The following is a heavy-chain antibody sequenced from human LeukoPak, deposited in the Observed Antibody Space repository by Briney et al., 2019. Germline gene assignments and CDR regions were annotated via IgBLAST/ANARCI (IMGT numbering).Heavy chain of an antibody. CDR1: GGSISSGGYS. Sequence: SETLSLTCAVSGGSISSGGYSWSWIRQPPGKGLEWIGYIYHSGSTYYNPSLKSRVTISVDRSKNQFSLKLSSVTAADTAVYYCARDLRGRLDPWGQGTLVTVSS. CDR3: ARDLRGRLDP. D-gene: IGHD2-15*01. CDR2: IYHSGST. J-gene: IGHJ5*02. V-gene: IGHV4-30-2*01.